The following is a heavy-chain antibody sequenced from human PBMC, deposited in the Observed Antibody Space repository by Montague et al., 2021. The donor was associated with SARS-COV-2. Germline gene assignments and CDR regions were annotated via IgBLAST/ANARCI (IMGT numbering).Heavy chain of an antibody. CDR1: GGSISSGSYY. CDR2: IHSSGGT. J-gene: IGHJ4*02. V-gene: IGHV4-39*01. CDR3: AGRLGGSGWLDY. D-gene: IGHD6-25*01. Sequence: SDTLSLTCTVAGGSISSGSYYWGWIRQPPGKGLEWIGNIHSSGGTYYKSRVTISVDTSKNQFSLKVTSVTAADTAVYYCAGRLGGSGWLDYWGQGTLVTVSS.